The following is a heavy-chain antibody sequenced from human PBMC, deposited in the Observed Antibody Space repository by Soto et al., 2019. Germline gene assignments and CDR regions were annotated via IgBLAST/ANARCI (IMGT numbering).Heavy chain of an antibody. J-gene: IGHJ3*02. CDR3: AQEYYYGSGTHAFDI. CDR2: IYWDDDK. D-gene: IGHD3-10*01. Sequence: QITLKESGPTLVKPTQTLTLTCTFSGFSLSTSGVGVDWIRQPPGKALEWLALIYWDDDKRYSPSLKSRLTITKDTSKNQVVLTMTNMDPVDTATYYCAQEYYYGSGTHAFDIWGQGTMVTVSS. CDR1: GFSLSTSGVG. V-gene: IGHV2-5*02.